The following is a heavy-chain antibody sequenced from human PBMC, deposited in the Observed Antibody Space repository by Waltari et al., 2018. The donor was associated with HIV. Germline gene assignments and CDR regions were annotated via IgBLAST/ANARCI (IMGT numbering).Heavy chain of an antibody. J-gene: IGHJ3*02. D-gene: IGHD3-22*01. CDR1: GLTFSRSA. V-gene: IGHV3-23*01. Sequence: EVQLLESGGGLVQPGGSLRLSRAASGLTFSRSATSRVRPAPGKGVEWVSAISGSGGSTDYADSVKCRFTISRDNSKNTLYLQMNSLRAEDTAVYYCAEDSSGYLDAFDIWGQGTMVTVSS. CDR3: AEDSSGYLDAFDI. CDR2: ISGSGGST.